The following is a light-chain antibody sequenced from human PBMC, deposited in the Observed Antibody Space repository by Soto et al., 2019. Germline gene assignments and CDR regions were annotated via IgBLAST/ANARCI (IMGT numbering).Light chain of an antibody. CDR1: QTLGTKY. Sequence: EIVLTQSPGTLSLSPGERATLSCRASQTLGTKYLAWYQQKPGQAPSLLIYDTSNRATGVPDRFSCSGSGTDFTLTISRVEPEDFAVYYCHHYGTSPPNTFGQGTKLEIK. CDR3: HHYGTSPPNT. CDR2: DTS. J-gene: IGKJ2*01. V-gene: IGKV3-20*01.